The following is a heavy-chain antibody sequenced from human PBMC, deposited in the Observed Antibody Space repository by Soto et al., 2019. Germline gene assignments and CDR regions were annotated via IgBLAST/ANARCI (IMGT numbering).Heavy chain of an antibody. V-gene: IGHV3-23*01. CDR2: IAGSGGDT. CDR3: AKEMVAAAYVETPTFDL. J-gene: IGHJ4*02. D-gene: IGHD2-15*01. Sequence: EVQLLESGGGLVQPGGSLRLSCAASGFTFSSYAMAWVHQALGTGLEWVSVIAGSGGDTSFADAVEGRISISRDTSNNMLYVHMNSLRAEDTATYYCAKEMVAAAYVETPTFDLWVQGTLVTGSS. CDR1: GFTFSSYA.